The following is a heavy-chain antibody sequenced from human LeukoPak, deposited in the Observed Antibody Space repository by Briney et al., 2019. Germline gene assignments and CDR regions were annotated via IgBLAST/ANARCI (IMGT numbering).Heavy chain of an antibody. D-gene: IGHD2-21*01. J-gene: IGHJ3*02. Sequence: SVKVSCKASGGTFSSYAISWVRQAPGQGLEWMGGIIPIFGTANYAQKFQGRVTITTDESTSTAYMELSSLRSEDTAVYYCAKVRDRSHLWSAPFFDIWGQGTMVTVSS. CDR1: GGTFSSYA. CDR3: AKVRDRSHLWSAPFFDI. V-gene: IGHV1-69*05. CDR2: IIPIFGTA.